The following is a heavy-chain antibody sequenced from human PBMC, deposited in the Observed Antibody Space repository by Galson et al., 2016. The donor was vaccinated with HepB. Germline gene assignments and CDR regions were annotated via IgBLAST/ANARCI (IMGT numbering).Heavy chain of an antibody. J-gene: IGHJ5*02. D-gene: IGHD6-13*01. Sequence: SLRLSCAVSGFTFSGSAMHWVRQASGKGLEWVGPIRSKANDYATAYAASVKGRFTISRDDSKNTAYLQMNSLKTEDTAVYYCTRHLDPGYSSSWYFWFDPWGQGTLVTVSS. CDR2: IRSKANDYAT. CDR1: GFTFSGSA. V-gene: IGHV3-73*01. CDR3: TRHLDPGYSSSWYFWFDP.